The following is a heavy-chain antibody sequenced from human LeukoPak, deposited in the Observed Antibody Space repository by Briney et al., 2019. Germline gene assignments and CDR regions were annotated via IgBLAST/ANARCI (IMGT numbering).Heavy chain of an antibody. CDR3: ARDRDRGWLDP. CDR2: ISTDGSTT. CDR1: GFGFSSYW. Sequence: GGSLRLSCAASGFGFSSYWMHWVRQVPGRGPLWVSHISTDGSTTNYADSVKGRFTTSRDNAKNTLYLQMNTLRVEDTAVYYCARDRDRGWLDPWGQGSLVTVSS. J-gene: IGHJ5*02. V-gene: IGHV3-74*01.